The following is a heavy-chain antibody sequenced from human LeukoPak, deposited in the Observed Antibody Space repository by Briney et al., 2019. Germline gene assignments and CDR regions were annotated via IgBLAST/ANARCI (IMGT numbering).Heavy chain of an antibody. CDR3: VLGASGGGRMDV. CDR1: GGTFSSHG. Sequence: ASVKVSCKASGGTFSSHGLNWVRQAPGQGLVCMGRIIPILGIADYAQKFQGRISIIADKSTSTAYMELSSLRPEDTAVYYCVLGASGGGRMDVWGQGTTVIVSS. CDR2: IIPILGIA. V-gene: IGHV1-69*04. J-gene: IGHJ6*02. D-gene: IGHD3-3*01.